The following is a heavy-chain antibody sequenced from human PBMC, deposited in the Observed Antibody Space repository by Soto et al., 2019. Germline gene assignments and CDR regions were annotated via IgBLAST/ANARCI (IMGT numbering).Heavy chain of an antibody. D-gene: IGHD3-16*01. Sequence: PSETLSLTCAVSGGSISSSNWWSWVRQPPGKGLEWIGEIYHSGSTNYNPSLKSRVTISVDKSKNQFSLKLSSVTAADTAVYFCARVPSPFDFYYAMDVWGQGTTVTVSS. V-gene: IGHV4-4*02. CDR3: ARVPSPFDFYYAMDV. CDR1: GGSISSSNW. J-gene: IGHJ6*02. CDR2: IYHSGST.